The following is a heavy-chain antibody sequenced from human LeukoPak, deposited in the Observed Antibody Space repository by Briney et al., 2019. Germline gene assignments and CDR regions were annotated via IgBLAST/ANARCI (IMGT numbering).Heavy chain of an antibody. CDR1: GGTFSIYA. CDR2: IIPIFGTA. Sequence: SVKVSFKASGGTFSIYAISWVRQAPGQGLEWMGGIIPIFGTANYAQKFQGRVTITADKSTSTAYMELSSLRSEDTAVYYCARMSGNVVVPAGTLGYYYYYGMDVWGKGTTVTVSS. D-gene: IGHD2-2*01. J-gene: IGHJ6*04. CDR3: ARMSGNVVVPAGTLGYYYYYGMDV. V-gene: IGHV1-69*06.